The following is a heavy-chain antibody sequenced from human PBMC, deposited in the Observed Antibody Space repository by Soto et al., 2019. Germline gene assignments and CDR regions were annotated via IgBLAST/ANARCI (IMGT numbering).Heavy chain of an antibody. J-gene: IGHJ4*02. CDR1: GFTFSSYA. Sequence: PGGSLRLSCAASGFTFSSYAMSWVRQAPGRGLEWVSAISGSGGSTYYADSVKGRFTISRDNSKNTLYLQMNSLRSEDTAVYYCARGKGYCSSTSCYTGYSSSDLDYWGQGTLVTVSS. D-gene: IGHD2-2*02. CDR2: ISGSGGST. V-gene: IGHV3-23*01. CDR3: ARGKGYCSSTSCYTGYSSSDLDY.